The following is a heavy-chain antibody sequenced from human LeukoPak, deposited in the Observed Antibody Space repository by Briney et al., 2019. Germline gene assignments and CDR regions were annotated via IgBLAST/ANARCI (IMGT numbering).Heavy chain of an antibody. CDR3: AREGTGGSGSYSPDAFDI. CDR2: ISSSSSYI. V-gene: IGHV3-21*01. Sequence: GGSLRLSCAASGFTFSSYSMNWVRQAPGKGLEWVSSISSSSSYIYYADSVKGRFTISRDNAKNSLYLQMNSLRAEDTAVYYWAREGTGGSGSYSPDAFDIWGQGTMVTVSS. CDR1: GFTFSSYS. D-gene: IGHD1-26*01. J-gene: IGHJ3*02.